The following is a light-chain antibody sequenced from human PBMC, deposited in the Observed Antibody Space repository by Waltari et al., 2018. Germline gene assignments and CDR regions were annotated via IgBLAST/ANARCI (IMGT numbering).Light chain of an antibody. CDR1: QAISGY. V-gene: IGKV1-9*01. CDR3: QQLKSYPIT. J-gene: IGKJ5*01. CDR2: AAS. Sequence: NQLTQSPSSRSASVGDRVTIPRRASQAISGYLAWYQQKPGKAPKLLIYAASTLQSDVPSRFSGSGSGTDFTLTISSLQPEDFATYYCQQLKSYPITCGQGTRLKIK.